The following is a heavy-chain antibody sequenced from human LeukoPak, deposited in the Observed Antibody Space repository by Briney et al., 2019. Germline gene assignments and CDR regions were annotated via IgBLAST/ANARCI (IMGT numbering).Heavy chain of an antibody. D-gene: IGHD6-19*01. Sequence: SETLSLTCGVYGGSSSGYYWSWIRQPPGKGLEWIGEINHSGCTNYNPSLKSRVTISVDTSKNQFSLKLSSVTAADTAVYYCARGRTVAGPFDYWGQGTLVTVSS. CDR1: GGSSSGYY. CDR3: ARGRTVAGPFDY. J-gene: IGHJ4*02. V-gene: IGHV4-34*01. CDR2: INHSGCT.